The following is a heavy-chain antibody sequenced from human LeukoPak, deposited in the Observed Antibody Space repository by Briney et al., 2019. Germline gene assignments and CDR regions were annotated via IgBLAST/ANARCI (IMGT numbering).Heavy chain of an antibody. V-gene: IGHV3-9*01. D-gene: IGHD4-17*01. CDR1: GFTFDDYA. J-gene: IGHJ3*02. Sequence: PGGSLRLSCAASGFTFDDYAMHWVRQAPGKGLEWVSGISWNSGSIGYADSVKGRFTISRDNAKNSLYLQMNSLRAEDTALYYCAKEAMSDYGDGGAFDIWGQGTMVTVSS. CDR3: AKEAMSDYGDGGAFDI. CDR2: ISWNSGSI.